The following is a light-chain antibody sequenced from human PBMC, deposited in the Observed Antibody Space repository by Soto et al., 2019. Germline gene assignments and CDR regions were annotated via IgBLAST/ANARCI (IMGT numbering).Light chain of an antibody. CDR1: SSDIGGYNA. J-gene: IGLJ1*01. CDR3: CSYAGSYTFEV. V-gene: IGLV2-14*01. Sequence: QSALTQPASVSGSPGQTITISCTGTSSDIGGYNAVSWYQHHPGKAPKLIIYEVTHRPSGVSDRFSASKSGNTASLTISGLQAEDEADYYCCSYAGSYTFEVFGTGTKVTAL. CDR2: EVT.